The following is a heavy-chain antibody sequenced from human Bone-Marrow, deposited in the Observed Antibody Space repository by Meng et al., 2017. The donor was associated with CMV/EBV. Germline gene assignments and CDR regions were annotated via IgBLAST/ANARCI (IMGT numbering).Heavy chain of an antibody. CDR2: ISYDGSNK. CDR1: GFTFSSYA. D-gene: IGHD3-3*01. Sequence: GEPLKISCAASGFTFSSYAMHWVRQTPGKGLEWVAVISYDGSNKYYADSMKGRFTISRDNSKNTLYLQMNSLSAEDTAVYYCARGWVGGRPDELHYYYGMDVWGRGTTVTVSS. V-gene: IGHV3-30*04. CDR3: ARGWVGGRPDELHYYYGMDV. J-gene: IGHJ6*02.